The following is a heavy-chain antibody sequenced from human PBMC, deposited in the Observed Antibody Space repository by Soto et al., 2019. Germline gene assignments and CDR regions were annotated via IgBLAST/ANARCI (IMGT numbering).Heavy chain of an antibody. J-gene: IGHJ6*02. CDR1: GFTFSSYA. Sequence: GGSLRLSCAASGFTFSSYAMSWVRQAPGKGLEWVSAISGSGGSTYYADSVKGRFTISRDNSKNTLYLQMNSLRAEDTSVYYCAGIAARSSYYYYGMDVWGQGTRSPSP. CDR2: ISGSGGST. V-gene: IGHV3-23*01. D-gene: IGHD6-6*01. CDR3: AGIAARSSYYYYGMDV.